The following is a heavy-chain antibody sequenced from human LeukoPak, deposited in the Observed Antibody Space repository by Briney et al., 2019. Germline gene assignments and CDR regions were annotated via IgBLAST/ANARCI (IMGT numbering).Heavy chain of an antibody. V-gene: IGHV4-39*02. CDR1: GGSISSSSYY. CDR3: AREYYYDSSGYYQNWFDT. Sequence: PSETLSLTCTVSGGSISSSSYYWGWIRQPPGKGLEWIGSIYYSGSTYYNPSLKSRVTISVDTSKNQFSLKLSSVTAADTAVYYCAREYYYDSSGYYQNWFDTWGQGTLVTVSS. D-gene: IGHD3-22*01. J-gene: IGHJ5*02. CDR2: IYYSGST.